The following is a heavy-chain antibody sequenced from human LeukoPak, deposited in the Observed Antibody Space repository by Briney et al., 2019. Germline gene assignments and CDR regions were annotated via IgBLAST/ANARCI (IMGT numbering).Heavy chain of an antibody. J-gene: IGHJ3*02. D-gene: IGHD1-26*01. Sequence: PGGSLRLSCAASGFTFDDYAMHWVRQAPGKGLEWVSGISWKSGSIRYADSVKGRFTISRDNAKNSLYLQMNSLRSEDMALYYCAKDIGSGSYLDAFDIWGQGTMVTVSS. CDR3: AKDIGSGSYLDAFDI. V-gene: IGHV3-9*03. CDR2: ISWKSGSI. CDR1: GFTFDDYA.